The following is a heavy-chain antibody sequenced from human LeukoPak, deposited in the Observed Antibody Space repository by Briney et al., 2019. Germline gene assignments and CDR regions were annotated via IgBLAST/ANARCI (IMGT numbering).Heavy chain of an antibody. Sequence: GGSLRLSCAASGSTFSDYYMSWIRQAPGKGLEWVSYISSSGSTIYYADSVKGRFTISRDNAKNSLYLQMNSLRAEDTAVYYCASNSYYYGSGSSYDYWGQGTLVTVSS. CDR2: ISSSGSTI. J-gene: IGHJ4*02. CDR3: ASNSYYYGSGSSYDY. D-gene: IGHD3-10*01. CDR1: GSTFSDYY. V-gene: IGHV3-11*01.